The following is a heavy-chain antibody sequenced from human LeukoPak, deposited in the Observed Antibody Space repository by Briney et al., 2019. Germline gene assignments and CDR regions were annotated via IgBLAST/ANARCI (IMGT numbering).Heavy chain of an antibody. CDR2: IKYDGSEK. J-gene: IGHJ5*02. CDR1: GFIFSSYW. CDR3: AREPPRERWFDT. V-gene: IGHV3-7*03. Sequence: GGSLRLSCTASGFIFSSYWMSWVRQAPGKGPEWVANIKYDGSEKYYVDSVKGRFTISRDNAKNSLYLQMNSLRAEDTAVYYCAREPPRERWFDTWGQGTLVTVYS. D-gene: IGHD1-1*01.